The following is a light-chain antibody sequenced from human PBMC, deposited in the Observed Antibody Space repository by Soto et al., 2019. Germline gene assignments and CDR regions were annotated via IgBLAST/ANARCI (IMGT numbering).Light chain of an antibody. CDR2: KAS. Sequence: DIQMTQSPSTLSASVGDRVTITFRASQSVSSWLAWYQQKPGKAPNLLIYKASNLKTGVPSRFSGSGSGTEFTLSISSLQPDDFATYYCQQYSTYSPVTFGQGTRLEIK. V-gene: IGKV1-5*03. CDR3: QQYSTYSPVT. CDR1: QSVSSW. J-gene: IGKJ5*01.